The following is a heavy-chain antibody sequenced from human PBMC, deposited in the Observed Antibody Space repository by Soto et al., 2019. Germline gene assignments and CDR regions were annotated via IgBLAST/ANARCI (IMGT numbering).Heavy chain of an antibody. CDR1: GGSFSSYA. Sequence: GTSVKVSCEASGGSFSSYAISWVRQAPGQGLEWMGGIIPIFGTANYAQKFQGRVTITADESTSTAYMELSSLRSEDTAVYYCARAYSGSYYSWFDPWGQGTLVTVSS. CDR3: ARAYSGSYYSWFDP. CDR2: IIPIFGTA. J-gene: IGHJ5*02. V-gene: IGHV1-69*13. D-gene: IGHD1-26*01.